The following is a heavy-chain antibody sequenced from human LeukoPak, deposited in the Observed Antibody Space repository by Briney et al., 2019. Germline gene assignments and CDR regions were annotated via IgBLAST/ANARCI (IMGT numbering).Heavy chain of an antibody. CDR2: ISYDGSNI. J-gene: IGHJ4*01. CDR3: AKKTPGGVWSGPDY. CDR1: GFTFSAYG. D-gene: IGHD3-3*01. Sequence: GGSLRLSCAASGFTFSAYGMHWVRQAPGEGLEWVAVISYDGSNIYYVDSVKGRFTISRDNSKNTLFLQMNSLRAEDTALYYCAKKTPGGVWSGPDYWGHGTLVTVSS. V-gene: IGHV3-30*18.